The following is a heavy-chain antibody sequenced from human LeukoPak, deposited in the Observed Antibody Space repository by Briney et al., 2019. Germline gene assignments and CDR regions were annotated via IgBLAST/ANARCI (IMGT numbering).Heavy chain of an antibody. CDR2: MNPNSGNT. CDR1: GYTFTSYD. D-gene: IGHD3-22*01. J-gene: IGHJ5*02. Sequence: ASVKVSCKASGYTFTSYDINWVRQATGQGLEWMGWMNPNSGNTGYAQKFQGRVTMTRNTSISTAYMELSSLRSEDTAVYYCARAGLYYDSSGYPLLCWFDPWGQGTLVTVSS. CDR3: ARAGLYYDSSGYPLLCWFDP. V-gene: IGHV1-8*01.